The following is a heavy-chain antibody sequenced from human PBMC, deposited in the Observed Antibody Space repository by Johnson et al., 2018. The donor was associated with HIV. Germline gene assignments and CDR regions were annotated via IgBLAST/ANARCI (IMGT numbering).Heavy chain of an antibody. CDR1: GFTFSSYW. CDR3: ARGRGALDI. D-gene: IGHD3-16*01. V-gene: IGHV3-7*04. Sequence: VQLVESGGGLVQPGGSLRLSCAASGFTFSSYWMTWVRQAPGKGLEWVANIKQDGSEKYYVDSVKGRFTISRDNAKNSLYLQRNRLRAEDTAVYYCARGRGALDIWGQGTMVTVSS. J-gene: IGHJ3*02. CDR2: IKQDGSEK.